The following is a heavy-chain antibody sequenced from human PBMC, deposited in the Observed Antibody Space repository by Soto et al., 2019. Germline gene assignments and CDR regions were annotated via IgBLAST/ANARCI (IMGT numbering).Heavy chain of an antibody. Sequence: GSLRLSCAASGLTFSSCAMNWVRQAPGKGLEWVSTISGSGESTYYADSVKGRFTISRDNSKSTLYLQMNSLRAEDTAVYYCAKDRWNYDYFDFWGQGTLVTVSS. CDR2: ISGSGEST. D-gene: IGHD1-7*01. CDR3: AKDRWNYDYFDF. V-gene: IGHV3-23*01. CDR1: GLTFSSCA. J-gene: IGHJ4*02.